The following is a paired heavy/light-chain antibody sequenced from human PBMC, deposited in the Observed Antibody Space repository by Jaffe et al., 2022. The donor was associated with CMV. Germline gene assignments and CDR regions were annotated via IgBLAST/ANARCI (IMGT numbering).Heavy chain of an antibody. CDR3: ARGESSGWIIRPFDS. D-gene: IGHD6-19*01. CDR2: IYSGGNT. J-gene: IGHJ4*02. V-gene: IGHV3-66*01. Sequence: EVQLVESGGALVQPGGSLRLSCAGSGLTFRNNHMSWFRQSPGKGLEWVSIIYSGGNTYFADSVKGRFSISSDNSNNTLWLQMNNLRAEDTAVYYCARGESSGWIIRPFDSWGPGTLVTVSS. CDR1: GLTFRNNH.
Light chain of an antibody. CDR1: QSVSGNY. CDR2: GAS. J-gene: IGKJ2*01. CDR3: HYYGSPPYT. Sequence: IVLAQSPGTLSLFPGERATLSCRASQSVSGNYLAWYQQKPGQAPRLLIYGASNRATGIPDRVSGSGSGTDFTLTISRLEPEDFAVYYCHYYGSPPYTFGQGTKLEIK. V-gene: IGKV3-20*01.